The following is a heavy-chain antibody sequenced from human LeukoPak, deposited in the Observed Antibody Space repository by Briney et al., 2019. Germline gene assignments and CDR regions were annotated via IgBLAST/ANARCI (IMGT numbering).Heavy chain of an antibody. CDR2: ITSSSTYT. CDR3: AKDRKRSAITMIRGVRGYSYYYMDV. Sequence: GGSLRLSCTASGFTFGDYAMTWVRQAPGKGLEWVSSITSSSTYTFYADSVKGRFTISRDNSKNTLYLQMNSLRTEDTAVYYCAKDRKRSAITMIRGVRGYSYYYMDVWGKGTTVTISS. CDR1: GFTFGDYA. D-gene: IGHD3-10*01. J-gene: IGHJ6*03. V-gene: IGHV3-21*01.